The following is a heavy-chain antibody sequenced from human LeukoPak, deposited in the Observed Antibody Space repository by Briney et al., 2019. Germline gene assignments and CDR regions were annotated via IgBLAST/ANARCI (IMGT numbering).Heavy chain of an antibody. CDR2: TYISGKS. J-gene: IGHJ4*02. CDR3: ARGRAAAIDY. V-gene: IGHV4-4*07. CDR1: GVSIRDSY. Sequence: PSETLSLTCSVYGVSIRDSYWTWVRQPAGKGLEWIGRTYISGKSNYNPSLRSRVTMSLDTSKNHFSLKLSSVTAADTAVYYCARGRAAAIDYWGQGTLVTVSS. D-gene: IGHD6-13*01.